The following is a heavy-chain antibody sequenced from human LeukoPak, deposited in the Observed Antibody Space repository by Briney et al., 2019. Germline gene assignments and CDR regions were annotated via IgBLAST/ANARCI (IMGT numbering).Heavy chain of an antibody. Sequence: SETLSLTCTVSGGSISSYYWSWIRQPPGKGLEWIGYIYCSGSTNYNPSLKSRVTISVDTSKNQFSLKLSSVTAADTAVYYCARGSGVGWFDPWGQGTLVTVSS. CDR1: GGSISSYY. J-gene: IGHJ5*02. D-gene: IGHD1-26*01. CDR3: ARGSGVGWFDP. V-gene: IGHV4-59*01. CDR2: IYCSGST.